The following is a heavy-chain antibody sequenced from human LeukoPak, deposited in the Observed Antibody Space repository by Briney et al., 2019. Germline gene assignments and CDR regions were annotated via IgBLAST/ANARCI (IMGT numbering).Heavy chain of an antibody. J-gene: IGHJ6*02. CDR3: ASEVATDYYGMDV. D-gene: IGHD5-12*01. CDR2: IYYSGST. V-gene: IGHV4-31*03. Sequence: SETLSLTCTVSGGSISSGGYYWSWIRQHPGKGLEWIGYIYYSGSTYYNPSLKSRVTISVDTSKNQFSVKLSSVTAADTAVYYCASEVATDYYGMDVWGQGTTVTVSS. CDR1: GGSISSGGYY.